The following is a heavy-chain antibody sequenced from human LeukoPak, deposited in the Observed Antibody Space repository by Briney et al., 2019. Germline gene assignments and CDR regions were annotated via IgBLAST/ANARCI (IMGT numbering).Heavy chain of an antibody. D-gene: IGHD5-18*01. CDR1: GCTFSSYA. Sequence: SVKVSCKASGCTFSSYAISWVRQAPGQGLELMGRIIPIFGTANYGQKFQGRVTITTDESTSTAYMELSSLRSEEPAVYYCARVGGYSYGSHFDYWGQGTLVTVSS. V-gene: IGHV1-69*05. CDR2: IIPIFGTA. CDR3: ARVGGYSYGSHFDY. J-gene: IGHJ4*02.